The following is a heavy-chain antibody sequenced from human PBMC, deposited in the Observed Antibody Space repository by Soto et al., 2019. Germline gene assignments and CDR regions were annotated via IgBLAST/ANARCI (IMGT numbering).Heavy chain of an antibody. Sequence: EVQLLESGGGVVQPGGSLRLSCAASGFSFSSNAMTWVRQAPGQGLEWVSTIGSGGTTYYADSVKGRFTISRDNSNNTQYLQMNSLRVEDTGVYYCAKLGFCSGGTCHLDYYNGVDVWGQGTTVTVSS. CDR3: AKLGFCSGGTCHLDYYNGVDV. V-gene: IGHV3-23*01. CDR1: GFSFSSNA. J-gene: IGHJ6*02. CDR2: IGSGGTT. D-gene: IGHD2-15*01.